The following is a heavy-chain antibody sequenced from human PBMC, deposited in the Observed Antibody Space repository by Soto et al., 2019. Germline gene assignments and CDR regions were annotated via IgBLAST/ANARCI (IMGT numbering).Heavy chain of an antibody. D-gene: IGHD1-26*01. V-gene: IGHV3-23*01. Sequence: LRLSCAASGLDFSSEVMCWVRQAPGKGLEWVSSISGSGRTIYHADSMRGRFAISRDNSKNSLYLQLNNLRVDDTAVYYCAKVGPSYYYGMDVWGQGTMVTVSS. J-gene: IGHJ6*02. CDR3: AKVGPSYYYGMDV. CDR1: GLDFSSEV. CDR2: ISGSGRTI.